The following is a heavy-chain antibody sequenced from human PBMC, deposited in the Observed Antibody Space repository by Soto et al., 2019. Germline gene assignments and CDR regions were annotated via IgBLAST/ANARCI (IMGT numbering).Heavy chain of an antibody. Sequence: GGSLRLSCAASGFTFSSYWMSWVRQAPGKGLERVANIKQDGSRKYYVDSVKGRFTISRDNAKNSLYLQMNSLRAEDTAVYYCARDAGPLRWFVELPVWGKGTTVTVSS. CDR2: IKQDGSRK. D-gene: IGHD3-10*01. V-gene: IGHV3-7*01. J-gene: IGHJ6*04. CDR1: GFTFSSYW. CDR3: ARDAGPLRWFVELPV.